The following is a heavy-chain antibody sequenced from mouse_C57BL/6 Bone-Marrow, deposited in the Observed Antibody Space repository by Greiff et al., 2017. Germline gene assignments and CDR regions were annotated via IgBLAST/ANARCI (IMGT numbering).Heavy chain of an antibody. V-gene: IGHV1-19*01. J-gene: IGHJ1*03. Sequence: VQLQQSGPVLVKPGASVKMSCKASGYTFTDYYMNWVKQSHGKSLEWIGVINPYNGGTSYNQKFKGKATLTVDKSSSTAYMELNSLTSEDSAVYYCARDYDGYLWYFDVWGTGTTVTVSS. D-gene: IGHD2-3*01. CDR3: ARDYDGYLWYFDV. CDR2: INPYNGGT. CDR1: GYTFTDYY.